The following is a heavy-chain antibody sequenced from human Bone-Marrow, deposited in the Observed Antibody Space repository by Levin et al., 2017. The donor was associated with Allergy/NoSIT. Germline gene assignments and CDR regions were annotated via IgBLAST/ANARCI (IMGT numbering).Heavy chain of an antibody. Sequence: PSETLSLTCTVSGVSISTDDYYWSWIRQAPGKGLEWIGNTQNGGNTYYNPSLKSRVSISVDTSRNQFSLSLSSVTAADTAVYYCARYPYGGFDFWGQGTLVTVSS. CDR3: ARYPYGGFDF. J-gene: IGHJ4*02. D-gene: IGHD4-23*01. V-gene: IGHV4-30-4*01. CDR2: TQNGGNT. CDR1: GVSISTDDYY.